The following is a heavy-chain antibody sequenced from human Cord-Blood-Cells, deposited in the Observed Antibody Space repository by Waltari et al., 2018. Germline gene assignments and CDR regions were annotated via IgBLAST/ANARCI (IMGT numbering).Heavy chain of an antibody. J-gene: IGHJ4*02. CDR3: ARGHYYEGFDY. D-gene: IGHD3-22*01. V-gene: IGHV1-2*02. Sequence: QVQLVQSGAEVKKPGASVKVSCKASGYTFTGYSMHWVRQAPGQGLAWMGWINPNSGGKNYAQKFQGRVTMTRDTSISTAYMELSRLRSDDTAVYYCARGHYYEGFDYWGQGTLVTVSS. CDR1: GYTFTGYS. CDR2: INPNSGGK.